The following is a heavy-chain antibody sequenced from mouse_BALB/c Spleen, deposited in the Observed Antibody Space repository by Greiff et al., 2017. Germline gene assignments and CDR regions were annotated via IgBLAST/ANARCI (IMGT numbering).Heavy chain of an antibody. CDR2: ISSGGST. J-gene: IGHJ3*01. CDR3: AREIPSSY. V-gene: IGHV5-6-5*01. Sequence: DVKLVESGGGLVKPGGSLKLSCAASGFTFSSYAMSWVRQTPEKRLEWVASISSGGSTYYPDSVKGRFTISSDNARNILYLQMSSLRSEDTAMYYCAREIPSSYWGQGTLVTVSA. CDR1: GFTFSSYA.